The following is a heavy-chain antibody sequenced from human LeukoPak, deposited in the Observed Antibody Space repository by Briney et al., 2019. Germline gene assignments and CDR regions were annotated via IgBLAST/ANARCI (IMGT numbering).Heavy chain of an antibody. V-gene: IGHV4-59*01. D-gene: IGHD1-26*01. J-gene: IGHJ4*02. CDR3: ARGRGGSW. Sequence: SETLSLTCTVSGGSISSYYWNWIRQPPGKGLEWIGYIYYSGSTNYNPSLRSRVTISVDTSKNQFSLKLSSVTAADTAVYYCARGRGGSWWGQGTLVTVSS. CDR2: IYYSGST. CDR1: GGSISSYY.